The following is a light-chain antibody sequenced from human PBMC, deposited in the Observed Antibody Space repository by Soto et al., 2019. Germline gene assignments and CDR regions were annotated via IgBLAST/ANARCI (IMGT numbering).Light chain of an antibody. CDR3: SSYTSSSPVV. V-gene: IGLV2-14*01. J-gene: IGLJ2*01. CDR1: SSDVGSYNY. Sequence: QSVLTQPASVSGSPGQSITISCTGTSSDVGSYNYVSWYQQHPGKVPKLMIYEVSNRPSGVSNRFSGSKSGNTASLTISGLQAEDEADYYCSSYTSSSPVVFGGATKVTVL. CDR2: EVS.